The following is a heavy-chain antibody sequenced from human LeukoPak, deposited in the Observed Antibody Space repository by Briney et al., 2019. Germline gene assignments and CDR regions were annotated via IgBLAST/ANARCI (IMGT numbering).Heavy chain of an antibody. CDR1: GGSFSSHY. V-gene: IGHV4-59*11. Sequence: SETLSLTCTVSGGSFSSHYWSWIRQPPGKGLEWIGYIYYSGSTNYNPSLKSRVTISVDTSKNQFSLKLSSVTAADTAVYYCARATSRGIFGVVYYYYMDVWGKGTTVTVSS. D-gene: IGHD3-3*01. CDR3: ARATSRGIFGVVYYYYMDV. J-gene: IGHJ6*03. CDR2: IYYSGST.